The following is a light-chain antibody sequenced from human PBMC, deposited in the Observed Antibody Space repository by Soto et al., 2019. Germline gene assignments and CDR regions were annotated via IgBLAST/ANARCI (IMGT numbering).Light chain of an antibody. CDR2: EVS. CDR1: SSDVGNCNC. CDR3: SSYAGSNNLRV. V-gene: IGLV2-14*01. Sequence: QSALTQPASVSGSPGQSITISCTGASSDVGNCNCVSWYQQHPGKAPKLMIYEVSNRPSGVSDRFSGSKAGNTASLTISGLQAEDEADYYCSSYAGSNNLRVFGTGTKLTVL. J-gene: IGLJ1*01.